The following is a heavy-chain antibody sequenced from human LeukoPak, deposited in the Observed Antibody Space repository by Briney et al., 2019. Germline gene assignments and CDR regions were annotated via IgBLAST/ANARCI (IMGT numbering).Heavy chain of an antibody. J-gene: IGHJ4*02. CDR1: GFTFSDYY. V-gene: IGHV3-11*01. CDR3: ARGPNAYYDSSGFYDY. CDR2: ISSSGSTI. D-gene: IGHD3-22*01. Sequence: GGSLRLSCAASGFTFSDYYMSWIRQAPGKGLEWVSYISSSGSTIYYADSVKGRFTISRDNAKNSLYLQMNSLRAEDTAVYYFARGPNAYYDSSGFYDYWGQGTLVTVSS.